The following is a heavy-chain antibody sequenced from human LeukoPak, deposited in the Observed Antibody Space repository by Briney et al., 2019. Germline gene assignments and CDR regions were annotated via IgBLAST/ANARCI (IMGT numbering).Heavy chain of an antibody. CDR3: AREGGNPRYFDY. J-gene: IGHJ4*02. Sequence: SVKVSCKASGGTFSSCAISWVRQAPGQGLEWMGGIIPIFGTANYAQKFQGRVTITTDESTSTAYMELSSLRSEDTAVYYCAREGGNPRYFDYWGQGTLVTVSS. V-gene: IGHV1-69*05. CDR2: IIPIFGTA. CDR1: GGTFSSCA. D-gene: IGHD4-23*01.